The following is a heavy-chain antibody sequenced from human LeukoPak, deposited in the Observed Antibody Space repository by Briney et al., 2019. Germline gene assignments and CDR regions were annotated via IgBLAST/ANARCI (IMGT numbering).Heavy chain of an antibody. V-gene: IGHV3-74*01. CDR2: INSDGSST. J-gene: IGHJ6*04. D-gene: IGHD5/OR15-5a*01. Sequence: GGSLRLSCVASGFTFSSYWMHWVREVPGKGLVWVSRINSDGSSTSYADSVKGRFTISRDNAKNTLYLQMNSLRVEDTAVYYCARGLRLGMDVWGKGTTVTVSS. CDR1: GFTFSSYW. CDR3: ARGLRLGMDV.